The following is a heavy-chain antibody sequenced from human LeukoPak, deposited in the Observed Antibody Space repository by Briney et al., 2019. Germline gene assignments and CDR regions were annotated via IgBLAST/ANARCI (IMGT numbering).Heavy chain of an antibody. D-gene: IGHD1-26*01. CDR2: ISSSVSAT. V-gene: IGHV3-23*01. J-gene: IGHJ4*02. CDR3: AKGGGSYFFDS. CDR1: GFTFSSYA. Sequence: GGSLRLSCAASGFTFSSYAMSWVRQAPGKELEWVSAISSSVSATYYADPVKGRFTISRDNSKNTLYLQMNSLRAEDTAVYYCAKGGGSYFFDSWGQGTLVTVSS.